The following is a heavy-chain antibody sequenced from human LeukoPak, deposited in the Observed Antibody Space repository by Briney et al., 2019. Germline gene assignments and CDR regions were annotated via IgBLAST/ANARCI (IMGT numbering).Heavy chain of an antibody. CDR2: ISGSGGST. CDR3: AKDRGGTMVRGATDY. D-gene: IGHD3-10*01. V-gene: IGHV3-23*01. J-gene: IGHJ4*02. CDR1: GFTFSSYA. Sequence: GGSLRLSCAASGFTFSSYAMSWVRQAPGKGLEWVSAISGSGGSTYYADSVEGRFTISRDNSKNTLYLQMNSLRAEDTAVYYCAKDRGGTMVRGATDYWGQGTLVTVSS.